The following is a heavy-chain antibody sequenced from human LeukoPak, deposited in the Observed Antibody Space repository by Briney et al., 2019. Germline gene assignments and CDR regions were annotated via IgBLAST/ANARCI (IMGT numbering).Heavy chain of an antibody. CDR3: ARASYYYDSSGYAFDI. CDR2: IWYDGSNK. Sequence: PGRSLRLSCAASGFTFSSYGMHWVRQAPGKGLEWVTVIWYDGSNKYYADSVKGRFTISRDNSKNTLYLQMNSLRAEDTAVYYCARASYYYDSSGYAFDIWGQGTMVTVSS. CDR1: GFTFSSYG. J-gene: IGHJ3*02. D-gene: IGHD3-22*01. V-gene: IGHV3-33*01.